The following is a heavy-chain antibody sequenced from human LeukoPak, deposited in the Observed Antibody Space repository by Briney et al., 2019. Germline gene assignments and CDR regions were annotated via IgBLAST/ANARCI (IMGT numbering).Heavy chain of an antibody. CDR3: AGEKESVPGIAAAGTSDY. V-gene: IGHV4-39*02. D-gene: IGHD6-13*01. J-gene: IGHJ4*02. Sequence: SETLSLTCTVSGGSISSSSYYWGWIRQPPGKGLEWIGSIYYSGSTYYNPSLKSRVTISVDTSKNQFSLKLSSVTAADTAVYYCAGEKESVPGIAAAGTSDYWGQGTLVTVSS. CDR2: IYYSGST. CDR1: GGSISSSSYY.